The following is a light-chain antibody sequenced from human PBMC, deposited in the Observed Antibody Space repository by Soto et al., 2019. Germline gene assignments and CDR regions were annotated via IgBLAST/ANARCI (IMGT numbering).Light chain of an antibody. Sequence: DIQMTQSPSSVSASVGDRVSITCRASQDINTWLAWYQQKPGKAPRSLIYAASSLQSGVPSRFSGSVSGTDFTLTISSLQPEDFATYYCQQANSFPWTFGQGTKVDIK. CDR1: QDINTW. J-gene: IGKJ1*01. CDR3: QQANSFPWT. CDR2: AAS. V-gene: IGKV1-12*01.